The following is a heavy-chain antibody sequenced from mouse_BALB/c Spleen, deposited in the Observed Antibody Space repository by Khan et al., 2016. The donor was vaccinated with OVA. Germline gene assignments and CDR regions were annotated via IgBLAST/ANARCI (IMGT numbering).Heavy chain of an antibody. D-gene: IGHD1-1*01. CDR1: GYTFSNYW. CDR2: FLPGSGNA. CDR3: ARVKYGSRDYCDS. J-gene: IGHJ2*01. V-gene: IGHV1-9*01. Sequence: QVQLQQSGAELMKPGASVKISCKATGYTFSNYWIEWVKQRPGHGLEWIGEFLPGSGNANYNERFKGKATFASDASSNTAFMQLSSLTSEDSAVYFCARVKYGSRDYCDSWGQGTILKVS.